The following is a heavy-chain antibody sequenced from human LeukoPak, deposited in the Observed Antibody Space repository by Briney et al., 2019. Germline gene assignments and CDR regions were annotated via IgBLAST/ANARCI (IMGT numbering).Heavy chain of an antibody. V-gene: IGHV3-23*01. CDR3: AKREVIGAFDI. CDR2: MSGNGGDT. J-gene: IGHJ3*02. CDR1: GFTFSSYA. Sequence: QAGGSLRLSCAASGFTFSSYAMSWVRQAPEKGLEWVSGMSGNGGDTYYADSVKGRFTISRDNSKNTLYMQMNSLRAEDTAIYYCAKREVIGAFDIWGQGTMVTVSS. D-gene: IGHD3-22*01.